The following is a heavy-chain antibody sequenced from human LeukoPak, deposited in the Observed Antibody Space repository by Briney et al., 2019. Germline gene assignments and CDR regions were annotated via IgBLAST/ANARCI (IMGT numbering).Heavy chain of an antibody. V-gene: IGHV3-30*04. CDR3: ARDSDRSGWYTPENWFDP. CDR1: GFTFSSYA. Sequence: PGRSLRLSCAASGFTFSSYAMHWVRQAPGKGLEWVAVISYDGSNKYYADSVKGRFTISRDNSKNTLYLQMNSLRAEDTAVYYCARDSDRSGWYTPENWFDPWGQGTLVTVSS. D-gene: IGHD6-19*01. J-gene: IGHJ5*02. CDR2: ISYDGSNK.